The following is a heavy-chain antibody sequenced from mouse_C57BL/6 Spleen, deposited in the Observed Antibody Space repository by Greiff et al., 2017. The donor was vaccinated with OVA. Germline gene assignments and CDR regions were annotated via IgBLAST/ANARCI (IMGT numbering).Heavy chain of an antibody. J-gene: IGHJ3*01. V-gene: IGHV1-15*01. CDR2: IDPETGGT. CDR3: TREGVYDYDWFAY. Sequence: VKLMESGAELVRPGASVTLSCKASGYTFTDYEMHWVKQTPVHGLEWIGAIDPETGGTAYNQKFKGKAILTADKSSSTAYMELRSLTSEDSAVYYGTREGVYDYDWFAYWGQGTLVTVSA. D-gene: IGHD2-4*01. CDR1: GYTFTDYE.